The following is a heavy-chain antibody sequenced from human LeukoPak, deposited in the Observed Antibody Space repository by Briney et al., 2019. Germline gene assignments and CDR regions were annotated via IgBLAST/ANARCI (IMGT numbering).Heavy chain of an antibody. CDR3: AKGSDFWSGYPYY. V-gene: IGHV3-23*01. Sequence: GGSLRLSCAASGFTFSSYAMSWVRQAPGKGLEWVSAISGSGGNTYYADSVKGRFTISRDNSKNTLYLQMNSLRAEDTAVYYCAKGSDFWSGYPYYWGQGTLVTVSS. CDR2: ISGSGGNT. CDR1: GFTFSSYA. D-gene: IGHD3-3*01. J-gene: IGHJ4*02.